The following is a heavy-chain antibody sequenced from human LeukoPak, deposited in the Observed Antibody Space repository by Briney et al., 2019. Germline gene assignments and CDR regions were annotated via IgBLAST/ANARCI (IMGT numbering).Heavy chain of an antibody. CDR3: ARNIVVVDAFDM. V-gene: IGHV4-4*07. J-gene: IGHJ3*02. Sequence: SETLSLTCTVSDDSINTYYWSWVRQPAGKTLEWIGRIYRAGSTKYNPSLKSRVTMSIDTSKKQFSLKMRSVTAADTAVYYCARNIVVVDAFDMWGHGIIVTVSS. CDR1: DDSINTYY. D-gene: IGHD2-2*01. CDR2: IYRAGST.